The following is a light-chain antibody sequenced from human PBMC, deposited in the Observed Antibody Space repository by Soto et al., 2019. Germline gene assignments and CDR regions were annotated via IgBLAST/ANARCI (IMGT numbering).Light chain of an antibody. Sequence: QSVLTQPPSASGTPGQTLTISCSGSSFNIGFNYVYWYQQLPGMAPKLLIHSNDERPSGVPDRFSGSKSGTSASLAISGLRSEDEAEYYCAAWDDSLSGGVFGTGTKVTVL. J-gene: IGLJ1*01. CDR3: AAWDDSLSGGV. CDR2: SND. V-gene: IGLV1-47*02. CDR1: SFNIGFNY.